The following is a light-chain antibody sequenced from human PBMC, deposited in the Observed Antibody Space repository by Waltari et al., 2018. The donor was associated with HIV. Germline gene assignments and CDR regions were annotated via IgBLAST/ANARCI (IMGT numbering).Light chain of an antibody. CDR1: ALPKHY. J-gene: IGLJ3*02. Sequence: SYELTQPPSVSVSPGQTARITCSGDALPKHYAYWFQQKPGQAPVLVIYQDTERPSGIPERWAGSSLGTMVTLTITGVQAEDEADYYCQSTDRSGTYWVFGGGTKLTVL. CDR3: QSTDRSGTYWV. V-gene: IGLV3-25*03. CDR2: QDT.